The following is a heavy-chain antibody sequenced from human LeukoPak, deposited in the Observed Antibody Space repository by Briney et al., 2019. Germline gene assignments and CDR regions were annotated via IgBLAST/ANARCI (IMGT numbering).Heavy chain of an antibody. J-gene: IGHJ4*02. CDR1: GFTFSSYG. V-gene: IGHV3-33*01. CDR2: IWYDGSNK. D-gene: IGHD4-17*01. Sequence: GRSLRLSCAASGFTFSSYGMHWVRQAPGKGLEWVAAIWYDGSNKYYADSVKGRFTISRDNSKNTLYLQMNSLRAEDTAVYYCARDGYGDGTFDYWGQGTLVTVSS. CDR3: ARDGYGDGTFDY.